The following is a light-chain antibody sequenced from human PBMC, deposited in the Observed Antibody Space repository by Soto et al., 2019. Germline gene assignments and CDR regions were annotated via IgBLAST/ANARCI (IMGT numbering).Light chain of an antibody. CDR2: GAS. V-gene: IGKV3-20*01. CDR3: QQYGTSPT. J-gene: IGKJ5*01. Sequence: EIVLTQSPGTLSLFPGERATLSCRASQSLITRYLAWYQQKPGQAPRLLIYGASSRATGIPDRFSGSGSGTDFPLTISRLGPEDFAVYSCQQYGTSPTFGQGTRLEIK. CDR1: QSLITRY.